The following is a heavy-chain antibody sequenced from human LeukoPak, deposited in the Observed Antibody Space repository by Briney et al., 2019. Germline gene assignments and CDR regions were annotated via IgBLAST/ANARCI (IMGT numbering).Heavy chain of an antibody. CDR1: GGSISSYY. CDR2: IYYSGST. V-gene: IGHV4-59*01. J-gene: IGHJ4*02. D-gene: IGHD3-10*01. Sequence: SETLSLTCTVSGGSISSYYWSWIRQPPGKGLEWIGYIYYSGSTNYNPSLKSRVTISVDTSKNQFSLKLSSVTAADTAVYYCARGPPADYYGSGIDYWGQGTLVTVSS. CDR3: ARGPPADYYGSGIDY.